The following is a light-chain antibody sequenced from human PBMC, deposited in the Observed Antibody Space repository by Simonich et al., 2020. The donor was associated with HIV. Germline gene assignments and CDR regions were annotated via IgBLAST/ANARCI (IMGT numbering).Light chain of an antibody. CDR1: QGVSSSY. CDR3: QQYYTTPLT. CDR2: DAS. Sequence: EIVLTQSPATLSLSPGERATLSCGASQGVSSSYLAWYQQKPGLAPRLLIYDASSRATGIPDRFSGSGSGTDFTLTISRLEPEDFAVYYCQQYYTTPLTFGGGTKVEIK. V-gene: IGKV3D-20*01. J-gene: IGKJ4*01.